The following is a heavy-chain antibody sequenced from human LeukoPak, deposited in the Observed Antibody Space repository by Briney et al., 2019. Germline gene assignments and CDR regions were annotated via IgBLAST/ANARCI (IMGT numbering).Heavy chain of an antibody. V-gene: IGHV4-31*03. J-gene: IGHJ4*02. D-gene: IGHD3-22*01. Sequence: PSETLSLTCTVSGGSISSGGYYWSCIRQHPGKGLEWIGYIYYSGSTYYNPSLKSRVTISVDTSNNQFSLKLSSVTAADTAVYYCARSYDSSGYTFDYWGQGTLVTVSS. CDR3: ARSYDSSGYTFDY. CDR2: IYYSGST. CDR1: GGSISSGGYY.